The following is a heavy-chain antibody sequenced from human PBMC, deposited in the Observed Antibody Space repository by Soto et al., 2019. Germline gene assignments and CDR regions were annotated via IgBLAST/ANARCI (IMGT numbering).Heavy chain of an antibody. CDR1: GFNFSSYA. CDR3: ALPNAPSILWRFDY. J-gene: IGHJ4*02. CDR2: ISGSGGST. V-gene: IGHV3-23*01. Sequence: GGSMRLSCAASGFNFSSYAMSWVSQAPGKGLEWVSAISGSGGSTYYADSVKGRFTISRDNFKNTLYLQMNSLRAEDTAVYYCALPNAPSILWRFDYWGQGTLVTVSS. D-gene: IGHD3-9*01.